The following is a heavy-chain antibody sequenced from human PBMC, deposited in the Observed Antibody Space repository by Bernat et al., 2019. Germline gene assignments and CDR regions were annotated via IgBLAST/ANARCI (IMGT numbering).Heavy chain of an antibody. Sequence: QVQLVESGGGVVQPGRSLRLSCAASGFTFSSYGMHWVRQAPGKGLEWVAVIWYDGINQYYADSVKGRFTISRDNSKNTLYLQLNSLRAEDTAVYYCARDSLELPLDEPDDAFDIWGQGTMVTVSS. D-gene: IGHD1-7*01. CDR1: GFTFSSYG. V-gene: IGHV3-33*01. CDR3: ARDSLELPLDEPDDAFDI. CDR2: IWYDGINQ. J-gene: IGHJ3*02.